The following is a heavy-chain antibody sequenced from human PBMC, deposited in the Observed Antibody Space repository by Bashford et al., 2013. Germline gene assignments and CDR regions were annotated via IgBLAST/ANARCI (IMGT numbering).Heavy chain of an antibody. V-gene: IGHV4-34*01. CDR2: INHSGST. J-gene: IGHJ4*02. CDR3: ARDGSPQLLERATRFDY. CDR1: GGSFSGYY. Sequence: SSETLSLTCAVYGGSFSGYYWSWIRQPPGKGLEWIGEINHSGSTNYNPSLKSRVTISVDTSKNQFSLKLSSVTAADTAVYYCARDGSPQLLERATRFDYWGQGTLVTVSS. D-gene: IGHD1-1*01.